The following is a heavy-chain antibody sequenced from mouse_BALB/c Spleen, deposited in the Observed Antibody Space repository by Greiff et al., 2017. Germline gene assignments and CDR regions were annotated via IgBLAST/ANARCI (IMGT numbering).Heavy chain of an antibody. CDR1: GFTFSSYA. Sequence: EVKLMESGGGLVKPGGSLKLSCAASGFTFSSYAMSWVRQTPEKRLEWVATINSGGSYTYYPDSVNGRFTISRDNAKNTLYLQLSSLRSEDTAMYYCARHEGYGYYDYWGQGTTLTVSS. J-gene: IGHJ2*01. CDR3: ARHEGYGYYDY. V-gene: IGHV5-9-3*01. D-gene: IGHD3-1*01. CDR2: INSGGSYT.